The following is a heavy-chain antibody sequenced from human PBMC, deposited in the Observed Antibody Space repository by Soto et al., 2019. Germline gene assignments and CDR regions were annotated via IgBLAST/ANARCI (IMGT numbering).Heavy chain of an antibody. J-gene: IGHJ3*01. Sequence: QVQLQESGPGLVKPSETLSLTCSVSGDSITAYYWHWIRQHPGKGLEWIGSIHYSGSTNYNPSLKSRVTISVDRSKNQFSLNLNSVTVADTAVYFCASHPVVTAWFGAFHLWGQGTMVTVSS. V-gene: IGHV4-59*01. D-gene: IGHD2-21*02. CDR1: GDSITAYY. CDR3: ASHPVVTAWFGAFHL. CDR2: IHYSGST.